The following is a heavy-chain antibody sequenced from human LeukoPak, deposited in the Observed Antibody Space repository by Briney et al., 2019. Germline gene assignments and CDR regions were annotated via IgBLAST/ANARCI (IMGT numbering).Heavy chain of an antibody. J-gene: IGHJ5*02. Sequence: SETLSLTCAVSGGSSTAYYWSWIRQPPGKGLEWIGEINHSGSTNYNPSLKSRVTISIDTSRTQFSLRLSSVTAADTAMYYCARWTSAGHWFDPWGQGTLVTVPS. V-gene: IGHV4-34*01. CDR2: INHSGST. CDR3: ARWTSAGHWFDP. D-gene: IGHD3/OR15-3a*01. CDR1: GGSSTAYY.